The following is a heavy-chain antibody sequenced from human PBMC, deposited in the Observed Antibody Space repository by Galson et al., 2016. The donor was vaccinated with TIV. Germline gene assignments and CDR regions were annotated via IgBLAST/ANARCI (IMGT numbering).Heavy chain of an antibody. Sequence: SETLSLTCTVSGASMNRGAYYWAWIRQPPGKGLQWIGNIYYTGGTYYNPSLRSRVTISIDTSNNNFSLKLNSVTAADTAIYYCAREAGELVPVDYYYYYIDVWGKGTTVTVSS. CDR2: IYYTGGT. CDR3: AREAGELVPVDYYYYYIDV. J-gene: IGHJ6*03. D-gene: IGHD3-16*01. CDR1: GASMNRGAYY. V-gene: IGHV4-39*07.